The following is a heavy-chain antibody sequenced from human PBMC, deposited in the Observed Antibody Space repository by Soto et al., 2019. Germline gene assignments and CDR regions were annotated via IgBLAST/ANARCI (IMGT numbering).Heavy chain of an antibody. V-gene: IGHV3-30-3*02. J-gene: IGHJ4*02. CDR1: GFTYTTYT. Sequence: GESLKISCAASGFTYTTYTMHWVRQAPGKGLEWVAVISYDGNNKFYADSVKGRFTISRDSTKQTLYLQMTSLRPDDTAVYYCARGTNAAPGLDYWGQGILVTVSS. CDR2: ISYDGNNK. D-gene: IGHD1-1*01. CDR3: ARGTNAAPGLDY.